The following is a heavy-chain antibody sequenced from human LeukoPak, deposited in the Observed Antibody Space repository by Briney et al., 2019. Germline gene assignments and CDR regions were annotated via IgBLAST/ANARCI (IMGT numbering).Heavy chain of an antibody. Sequence: PGGSLRLSCGASGFIFSDYYMSWIRQAPGKGVEWISYISSSGTPKYYADSVKGRFTVSRDNAKKSLFLQMNSLRDEDTAVYYCVRDDGHHWFDFWGQGTLVTVSS. CDR3: VRDDGHHWFDF. D-gene: IGHD1-1*01. CDR1: GFIFSDYY. V-gene: IGHV3-11*01. CDR2: ISSSGTPK. J-gene: IGHJ4*02.